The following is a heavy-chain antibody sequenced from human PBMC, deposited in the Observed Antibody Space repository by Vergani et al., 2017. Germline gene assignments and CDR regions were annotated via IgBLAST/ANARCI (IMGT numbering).Heavy chain of an antibody. CDR1: GFTFSSYS. J-gene: IGHJ4*02. CDR3: AIGILSPCFDY. D-gene: IGHD3-3*02. Sequence: EVQLVESGGGLVKPAGSLRLSCAASGFTFSSYSMNWVRQGPGTGLERVSSISSSSSYIYYADSVKGRVTISRDNATNSLYLQMNSLRAEDTAVYYWAIGILSPCFDYWGQGTLVTVSS. CDR2: ISSSSSYI. V-gene: IGHV3-21*01.